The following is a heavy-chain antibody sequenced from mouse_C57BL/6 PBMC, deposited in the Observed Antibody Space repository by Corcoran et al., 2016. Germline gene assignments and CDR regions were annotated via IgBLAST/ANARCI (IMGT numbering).Heavy chain of an antibody. CDR1: GYSITSGYY. CDR3: ARESPYDYDGY. D-gene: IGHD2-4*01. CDR2: ISYDGSN. J-gene: IGHJ2*01. V-gene: IGHV3-6*01. Sequence: DVQLQESGPGLVKPSQSLSLTCSVTGYSITSGYYWNWIRQFPGNKLEWMGYISYDGSNNYNPSLKNRISITRDTSKNQFFLKLNSVTTEDTATYYCARESPYDYDGYWGQGTTLTVSS.